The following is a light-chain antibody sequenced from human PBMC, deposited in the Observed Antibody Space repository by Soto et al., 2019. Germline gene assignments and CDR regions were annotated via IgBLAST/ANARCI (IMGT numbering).Light chain of an antibody. CDR1: TTDIGNYNL. Sequence: QSALAQPASVSGSPGQSITISCTGTTTDIGNYNLVSWYQLVPGKAPKFIIFEVSKRPSGVSDRFSGSKSGNTASLTISGLQADDKADYYGCSYVETVAYVFATGTKVTV. J-gene: IGLJ1*01. CDR3: CSYVETVAYV. V-gene: IGLV2-23*02. CDR2: EVS.